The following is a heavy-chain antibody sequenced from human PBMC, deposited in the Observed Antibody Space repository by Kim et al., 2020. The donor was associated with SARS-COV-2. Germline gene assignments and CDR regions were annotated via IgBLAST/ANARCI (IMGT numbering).Heavy chain of an antibody. Sequence: YADSVKGRFTLYRDNAKKSLYRQMNSLRAEDTAVYYCASSYSSGWYYFDYWGQGTLVTVSS. D-gene: IGHD6-19*01. V-gene: IGHV3-21*01. CDR3: ASSYSSGWYYFDY. J-gene: IGHJ4*02.